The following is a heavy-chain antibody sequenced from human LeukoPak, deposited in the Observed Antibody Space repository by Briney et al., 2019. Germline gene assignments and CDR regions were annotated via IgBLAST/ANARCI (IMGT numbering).Heavy chain of an antibody. CDR1: GFTFSSYA. CDR3: ARDPADFWSGYSKWDY. Sequence: VGSLRLSCAASGFTFSSYAMSWVRQAPGKGLEWVANIKQDGSEKYYVDSVKGRFTISRDNAKNSLYLQMNSLRAEDTAVYYCARDPADFWSGYSKWDYWGQGTLVTVSS. V-gene: IGHV3-7*01. J-gene: IGHJ4*02. CDR2: IKQDGSEK. D-gene: IGHD3-3*01.